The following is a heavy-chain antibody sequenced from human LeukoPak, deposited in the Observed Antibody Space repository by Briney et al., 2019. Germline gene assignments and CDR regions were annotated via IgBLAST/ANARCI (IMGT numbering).Heavy chain of an antibody. CDR1: GGSISSYY. D-gene: IGHD6-19*01. CDR3: ARDDPSYSSGFDY. CDR2: IYYSGST. J-gene: IGHJ4*02. Sequence: PSETLSLTCTVSGGSISSYYWSWIRQPPGKGLEWIGYIYYSGSTNYNPSLKSRVTISVDTSKNQFSLKLSSVTAADTAVYYGARDDPSYSSGFDYWGQGTLVTVSS. V-gene: IGHV4-59*01.